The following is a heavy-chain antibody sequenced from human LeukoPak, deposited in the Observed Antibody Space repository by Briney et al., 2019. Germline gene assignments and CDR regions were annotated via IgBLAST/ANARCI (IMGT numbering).Heavy chain of an antibody. J-gene: IGHJ4*02. Sequence: PGGSLRLSCAASGFTFSSYWMSWVRQAPGKGLEWVSVISGSGSNTYYADSVKGRFTISRDNSKNTLYLQINGLRAEDTAVYYCAKDRTSGSPGPNWWGQGTLVTVSS. CDR3: AKDRTSGSPGPNW. V-gene: IGHV3-23*01. CDR2: ISGSGSNT. CDR1: GFTFSSYW. D-gene: IGHD3-10*01.